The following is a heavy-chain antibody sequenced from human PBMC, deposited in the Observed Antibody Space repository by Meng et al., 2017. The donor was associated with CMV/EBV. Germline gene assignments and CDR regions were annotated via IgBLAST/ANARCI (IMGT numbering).Heavy chain of an antibody. J-gene: IGHJ4*02. V-gene: IGHV1-2*02. CDR3: ARHYDYDDY. CDR2: INPNSGGT. Sequence: QVRLVQSGAELRKPGASVKVSCKASGDTFTDYYRHWVRQAPGQGLEWMGWINPNSGGTNYAQKFQGRVTMTRDTSISTAYMELSRLRSDDTAVYYCARHYDYDDYWGQGTLVTVSS. D-gene: IGHD3-16*01. CDR1: GDTFTDYY.